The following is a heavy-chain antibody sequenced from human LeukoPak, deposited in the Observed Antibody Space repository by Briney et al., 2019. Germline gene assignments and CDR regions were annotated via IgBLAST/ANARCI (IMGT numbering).Heavy chain of an antibody. J-gene: IGHJ6*03. Sequence: KAGGSLRLSCAASGFTFSNAWMSWVRQAPGKGLEWVGRIKSKTDGGTTDYAAPVKGRFTISRDDSKNTLYLQMNSLRVEDTAVYYCARDSYDYDFWSEDYYYMDVWGKGTTVTVSS. D-gene: IGHD3-3*01. CDR1: GFTFSNAW. CDR2: IKSKTDGGTT. V-gene: IGHV3-15*01. CDR3: ARDSYDYDFWSEDYYYMDV.